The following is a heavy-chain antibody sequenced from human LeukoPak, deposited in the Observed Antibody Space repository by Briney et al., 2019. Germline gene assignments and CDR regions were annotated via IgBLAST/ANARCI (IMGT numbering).Heavy chain of an antibody. J-gene: IGHJ4*02. Sequence: GGSLRLSCAASGFTFSRYGMHWVRQAPGKGLEWVAFIRYDGSNKYYADSVKGRFTISRDNSKNTLYLQMNCLRAEDTAVYYCAREKEQWLPDRDIYYFDYWGQGTLVTVSS. V-gene: IGHV3-30*02. CDR3: AREKEQWLPDRDIYYFDY. CDR1: GFTFSRYG. D-gene: IGHD6-19*01. CDR2: IRYDGSNK.